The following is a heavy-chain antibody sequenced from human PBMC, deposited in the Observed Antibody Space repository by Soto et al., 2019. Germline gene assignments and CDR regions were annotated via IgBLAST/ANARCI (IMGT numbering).Heavy chain of an antibody. CDR3: ENREQWLVPNNYYATDF. D-gene: IGHD6-19*01. V-gene: IGHV3-30*18. Sequence: QVQLVESGGGVVQPGRSLRLSCAASGFTFSSFGIHWVRQAPGKGLEWVALISYDGSNKYYADYVKGRFTISRDNSKNTLCRHRNSLSAEDTAVHYGENREQWLVPNNYYATDFWCQGTTVTVSS. CDR2: ISYDGSNK. J-gene: IGHJ6*02. CDR1: GFTFSSFG.